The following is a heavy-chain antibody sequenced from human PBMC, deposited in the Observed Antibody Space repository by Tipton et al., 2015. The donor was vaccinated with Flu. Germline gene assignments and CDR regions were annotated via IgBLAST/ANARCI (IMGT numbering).Heavy chain of an antibody. D-gene: IGHD4-17*01. CDR3: ARGDPGVDMTTITGKFDY. CDR1: GGSISSSSYY. CDR2: IYYSGST. V-gene: IGHV4-39*06. J-gene: IGHJ4*02. Sequence: TLSLTCTVSGGSISSSSYYWGWIRQPPGKGLEWIGSIYYSGSTYYNPSLKSRVTISVDTSRNQFTLKLSSVTAADTAVYFCARGDPGVDMTTITGKFDYWGQGTLVPVSS.